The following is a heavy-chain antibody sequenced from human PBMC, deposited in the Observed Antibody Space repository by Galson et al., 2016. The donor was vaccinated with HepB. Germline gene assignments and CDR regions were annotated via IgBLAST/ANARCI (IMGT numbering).Heavy chain of an antibody. CDR2: ISYDGRNK. CDR1: GFTLSSYA. D-gene: IGHD5-24*01. V-gene: IGHV3-30*04. J-gene: IGHJ4*02. Sequence: SLRLSCADSGFTLSSYAMHWVRQAPGKGLEWVAIISYDGRNKYYADADSVKGRFTISRDNSKNTLYLQMSSLRAEDTAVYYCARDISATKYYFDYWGQGTLVTVSS. CDR3: ARDISATKYYFDY.